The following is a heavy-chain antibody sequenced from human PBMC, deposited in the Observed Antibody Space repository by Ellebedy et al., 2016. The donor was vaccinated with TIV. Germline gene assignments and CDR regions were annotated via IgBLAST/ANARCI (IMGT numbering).Heavy chain of an antibody. CDR1: GFTFANYW. V-gene: IGHV3-23*01. J-gene: IGHJ3*01. CDR3: AKDVLRWAFDV. D-gene: IGHD4-23*01. CDR2: INGGNDDT. Sequence: GESLKISXAGSGFTFANYWMNWVRQAPGKGLEWVSAINGGNDDTHYPDSVRGRFTISRDNSRNTLSLQMNSLRAEDSAVYYCAKDVLRWAFDVWGQGTMVTVSS.